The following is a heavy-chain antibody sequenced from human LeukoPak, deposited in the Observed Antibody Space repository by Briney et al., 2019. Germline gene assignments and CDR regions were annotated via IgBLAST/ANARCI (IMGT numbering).Heavy chain of an antibody. Sequence: SETLSLTCTVSGGSVSSYYWSWIRQPPGKGLEWIGYMYYSGSTNYNPSLKSRVTISVDKSKNQFSLKLSSVTAADTAVYYCARGRIDAADSYGYSVDYWGQGTLVTVSS. J-gene: IGHJ4*02. D-gene: IGHD5-18*01. CDR2: MYYSGST. CDR3: ARGRIDAADSYGYSVDY. V-gene: IGHV4-59*02. CDR1: GGSVSSYY.